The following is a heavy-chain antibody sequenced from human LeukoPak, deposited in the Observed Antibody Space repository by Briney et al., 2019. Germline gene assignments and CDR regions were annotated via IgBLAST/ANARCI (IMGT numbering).Heavy chain of an antibody. CDR1: GFTFSSYA. CDR2: ISGSGDST. V-gene: IGHV3-23*01. J-gene: IGHJ4*02. CDR3: TTHRGFGELLSSLDY. Sequence: AGGSLRLSCAASGFTFSSYAMSWVRQAPGKGLEWVSVISGSGDSTYYADSVKGRFTISRDNSKNTLYLQMNSLRAEDTAVFYCTTHRGFGELLSSLDYWGQGALVIVSS. D-gene: IGHD3-10*01.